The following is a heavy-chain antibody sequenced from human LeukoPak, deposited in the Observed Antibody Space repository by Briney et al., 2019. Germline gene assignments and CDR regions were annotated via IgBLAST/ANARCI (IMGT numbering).Heavy chain of an antibody. V-gene: IGHV3-30-3*01. CDR2: ISYDGSNK. CDR1: GFTFSSYA. J-gene: IGHJ4*02. CDR3: AKVSVGPGPPHAFDD. Sequence: PGGSLRLSCAASGFTFSSYAMHWVRQAPGKGLEWVAVISYDGSNKYYADSVKGRFTISRDNSKNTLHLHMHRLRGDDRGVYHCAKVSVGPGPPHAFDDWGQGTLVTVSS.